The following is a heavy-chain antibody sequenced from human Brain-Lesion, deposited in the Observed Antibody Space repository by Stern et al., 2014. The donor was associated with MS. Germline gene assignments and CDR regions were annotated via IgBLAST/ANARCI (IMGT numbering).Heavy chain of an antibody. D-gene: IGHD2-2*01. CDR2: MSPYRGNT. CDR1: GYTFSSYA. J-gene: IGHJ4*02. V-gene: IGHV1-8*01. CDR3: ARAVRNQLLSEY. Sequence: VQLVESGAEVKQPGASVKVSCKASGYTFSSYAITWVRQASGHGLEWMGGMSPYRGNTGYAQKFKGRVSMTSDPSISTVYMELTSLTSDDTAVYFCARAVRNQLLSEYWGQGTLVTVSS.